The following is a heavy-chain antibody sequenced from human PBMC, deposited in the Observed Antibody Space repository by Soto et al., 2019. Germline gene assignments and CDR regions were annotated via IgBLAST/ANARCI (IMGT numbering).Heavy chain of an antibody. CDR1: GGSIFSSY. D-gene: IGHD2-15*01. Sequence: SETLSLTCTVSGGSIFSSYWTWIRQPPGKGLEWIGNVYYSGSTNYNPSLKSRITISVDTSKNQFSLNLSSVTAADTAVYYCARVQAASSWFDPRGQGTLVTVSS. CDR2: VYYSGST. CDR3: ARVQAASSWFDP. V-gene: IGHV4-59*01. J-gene: IGHJ5*02.